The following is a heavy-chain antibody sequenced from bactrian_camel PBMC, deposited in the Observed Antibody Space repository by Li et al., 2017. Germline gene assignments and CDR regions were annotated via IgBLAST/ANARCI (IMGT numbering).Heavy chain of an antibody. CDR1: GLVYPFWS. CDR3: AADVLSRYCSRVSRGYWHY. V-gene: IGHV3S61*01. CDR2: IDSRGTT. J-gene: IGHJ4*01. D-gene: IGHD1*01. Sequence: QLVESGGGSVQAGGSLTLSCAASGLVYPFWSMAWFRQAPGKEREGVARIDSRGTTEYVDSVKGRFTVFKGNAGKTLYLQMDSMKPEDTAMYDCAADVLSRYCSRVSRGYWHYWGQGTQVTVS.